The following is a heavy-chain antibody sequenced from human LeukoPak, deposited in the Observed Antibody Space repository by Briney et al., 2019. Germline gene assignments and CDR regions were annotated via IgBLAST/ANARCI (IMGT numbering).Heavy chain of an antibody. J-gene: IGHJ4*02. CDR3: ARALRYCSSTSCYYFDY. CDR1: GFTFSSYA. Sequence: PGRSLRLSCAASGFTFSSYAMHWVRQAPGKGLEWVAVISYDGSNKYYADSVKGRFTISRDNSKNTLYLQMNSLRAEDTAVYYCARALRYCSSTSCYYFDYWGQETLVTVSS. CDR2: ISYDGSNK. D-gene: IGHD2-2*01. V-gene: IGHV3-30*04.